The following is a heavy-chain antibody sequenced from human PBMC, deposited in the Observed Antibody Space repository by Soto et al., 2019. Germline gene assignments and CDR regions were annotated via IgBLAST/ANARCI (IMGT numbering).Heavy chain of an antibody. CDR2: ISGDGTTQ. J-gene: IGHJ4*02. V-gene: IGHV3-11*01. Sequence: QVQLVESGGGLVEPGGSLRLSCAASGFKFGDHYMTWIRQAPGKGLEWVSKISGDGTTQYYADSVKGRFTVSRDNAKNPLHLQMNSLRAEDTALYYCAGDPFYYASGFWGQGTLVTVSS. CDR3: AGDPFYYASGF. CDR1: GFKFGDHY. D-gene: IGHD3-10*01.